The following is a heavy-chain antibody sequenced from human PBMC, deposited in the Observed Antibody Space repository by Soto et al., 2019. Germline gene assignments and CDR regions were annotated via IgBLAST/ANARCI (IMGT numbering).Heavy chain of an antibody. V-gene: IGHV1-46*01. CDR1: GYTFTSYY. D-gene: IGHD3-22*01. CDR2: INPSGGST. CDR3: ARGLMYHSRGSSLDY. Sequence: ASVKVSCKASGYTFTSYYMHWVRQAPGQGLEWMGIINPSGGSTRYAQKFQGRVTMTRDTSTSTVYMELSSLRSEDTAVYYCARGLMYHSRGSSLDYCGQGTLVTVLL. J-gene: IGHJ4*02.